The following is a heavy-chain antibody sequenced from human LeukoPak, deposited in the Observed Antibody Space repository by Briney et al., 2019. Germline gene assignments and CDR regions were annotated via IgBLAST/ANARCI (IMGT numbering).Heavy chain of an antibody. V-gene: IGHV5-51*01. J-gene: IGHJ4*02. CDR2: IYPADSDT. D-gene: IGHD3-10*01. Sequence: GESLKISCKGSGYSFTTYWIGWVRQMPGKGLEWMGIIYPADSDTTYSPSFQGQVTISADKSISTAYLHWSSLKASDTAMYYCARFTMVRGVSVSYFDYWGQGTLVTVSS. CDR1: GYSFTTYW. CDR3: ARFTMVRGVSVSYFDY.